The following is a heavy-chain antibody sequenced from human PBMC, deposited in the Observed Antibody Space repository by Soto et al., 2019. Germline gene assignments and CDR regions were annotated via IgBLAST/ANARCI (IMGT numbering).Heavy chain of an antibody. V-gene: IGHV4-31*03. CDR2: IYYSGST. CDR1: GGSISSGGYY. D-gene: IGHD3-3*01. CDR3: ARAPTIFGVVTEKGFDY. J-gene: IGHJ4*02. Sequence: SETLSLTCTVSGGSISSGGYYWSWIRQHPGKGLEWIGYIYYSGSTYYNPSLKSRVTISVDTSKNQFSLKLSSVTAADTAVYYCARAPTIFGVVTEKGFDYWGQGTLVTVSS.